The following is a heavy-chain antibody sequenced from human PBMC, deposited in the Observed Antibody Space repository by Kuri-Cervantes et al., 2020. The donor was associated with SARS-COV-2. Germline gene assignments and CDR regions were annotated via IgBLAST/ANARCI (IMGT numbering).Heavy chain of an antibody. J-gene: IGHJ4*02. Sequence: GGSLRLSCKGSGYSFTSYWIGWVRQMPGKGLEWMGIIYLGDSDSDVRYSPSFQGQVTISADTSIFTAYLQWRTLKASDTAVYFCARGGSSYFDSSGPAYYWGQGTLVTVSS. V-gene: IGHV5-51*01. D-gene: IGHD3-22*01. CDR1: GYSFTSYW. CDR3: ARGGSSYFDSSGPAYY. CDR2: IYLGDSDSDV.